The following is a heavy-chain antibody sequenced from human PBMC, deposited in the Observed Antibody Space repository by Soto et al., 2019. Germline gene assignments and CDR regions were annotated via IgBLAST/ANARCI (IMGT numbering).Heavy chain of an antibody. CDR1: GFTFSYYW. Sequence: EVQLVESEGGLVQPGGSLRLSCAASGFTFSYYWMHWVRQAPGQGLVWVSRVHSDGSSTTYADSVQGRFTTSRDNAKNTVYLQMNSLRAEDTAVYYCARGDKGAFDLWGQGTMVTVSS. D-gene: IGHD2-21*02. J-gene: IGHJ3*01. V-gene: IGHV3-74*01. CDR2: VHSDGSST. CDR3: ARGDKGAFDL.